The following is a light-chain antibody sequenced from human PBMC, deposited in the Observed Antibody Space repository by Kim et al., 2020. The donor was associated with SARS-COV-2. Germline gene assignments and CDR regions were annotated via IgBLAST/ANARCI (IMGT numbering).Light chain of an antibody. J-gene: IGLJ2*01. CDR1: TGTLPGGHF. Sequence: GGTGTLSCGSNTGTLPGGHFPYWFQQKPGQAPRALIYNTGYRYSWTPARFSGSLLGGKAALTLSDAQAEDEADYYCLLSYGDTRKIFGGGTQLTVL. V-gene: IGLV7-46*01. CDR3: LLSYGDTRKI. CDR2: NTG.